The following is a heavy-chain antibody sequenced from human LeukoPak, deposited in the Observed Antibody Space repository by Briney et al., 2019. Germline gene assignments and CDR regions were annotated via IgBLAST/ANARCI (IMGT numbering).Heavy chain of an antibody. Sequence: GGSLRLSCAASGFTFSSYSMNWVRQAPGKGLEWVSYITTSSSTVYYADSVRGRFTISRDNAKNSLYLQMNSLRAEDTAGYYCARELVSPGGGSYWGQGTLVTVSS. V-gene: IGHV3-48*04. D-gene: IGHD1-14*01. CDR3: ARELVSPGGGSY. CDR2: ITTSSSTV. CDR1: GFTFSSYS. J-gene: IGHJ4*02.